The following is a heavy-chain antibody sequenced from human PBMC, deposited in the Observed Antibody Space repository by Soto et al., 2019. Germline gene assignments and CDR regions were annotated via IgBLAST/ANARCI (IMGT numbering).Heavy chain of an antibody. Sequence: SQTLSLTCAISGDSVSSNNAAWNWIRQSPSRGLEWLGRTYYRSRWYNYYAVSVKSRITVNPDTSKNQFSLQLTSVTPEDTAVYYCAGTTSHYWYYMDVWGKGTTVTVSS. D-gene: IGHD1-7*01. CDR2: TYYRSRWYN. J-gene: IGHJ6*03. V-gene: IGHV6-1*01. CDR1: GDSVSSNNAA. CDR3: AGTTSHYWYYMDV.